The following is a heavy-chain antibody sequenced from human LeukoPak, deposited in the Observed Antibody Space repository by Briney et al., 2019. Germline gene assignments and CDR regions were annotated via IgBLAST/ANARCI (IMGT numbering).Heavy chain of an antibody. Sequence: GGSLRLSCAGSGITFSNAWMNWVRQAPGKGLEWLARINSEGDGGSTDYAAPVKGRFPISRDDSKNTLYLQMNSLKTEDTAVYYCTGVGAFDAWGQGTMDT. V-gene: IGHV3-15*01. D-gene: IGHD1-26*01. CDR3: TGVGAFDA. CDR2: INSEGDGGST. J-gene: IGHJ3*01. CDR1: GITFSNAW.